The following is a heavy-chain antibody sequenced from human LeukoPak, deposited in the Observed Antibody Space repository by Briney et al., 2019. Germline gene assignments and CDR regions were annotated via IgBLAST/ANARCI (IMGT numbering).Heavy chain of an antibody. V-gene: IGHV3-53*01. CDR2: IYSGGST. CDR1: GFTVSSNY. Sequence: PGGSLRLSCAASGFTVSSNYMSWVRQAPGKGLEWVSVIYSGGSTYYADSVKGRFTISRDNSKNTLYLQMNSLRAEDTAVNYCARVVGGSQDYYYYGMDVWAKGPRSPSP. D-gene: IGHD1-26*01. J-gene: IGHJ6*02. CDR3: ARVVGGSQDYYYYGMDV.